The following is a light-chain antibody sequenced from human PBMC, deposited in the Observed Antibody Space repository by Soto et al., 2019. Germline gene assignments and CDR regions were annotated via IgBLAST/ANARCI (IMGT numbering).Light chain of an antibody. CDR2: LGS. J-gene: IGKJ1*01. V-gene: IGKV2-28*01. Sequence: DIVMTQSPLSLPVTPGEPASISCRTSQSLLHSNGYNYLDWYLQKPGQSPQLLIYLGSNRASGVPGRFSGSGSGTDYTLKISRVEAEDVGVYYCMQGLQSWTFGQGTKVEIK. CDR3: MQGLQSWT. CDR1: QSLLHSNGYNY.